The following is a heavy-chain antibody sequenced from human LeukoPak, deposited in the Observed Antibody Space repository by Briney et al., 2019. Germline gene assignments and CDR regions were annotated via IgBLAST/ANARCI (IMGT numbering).Heavy chain of an antibody. D-gene: IGHD5-12*01. V-gene: IGHV4-59*01. J-gene: IGHJ4*02. CDR3: VRAHSYSGHAEADY. CDR1: GDSMDPYY. CDR2: IYYSGAT. Sequence: SETLSLTCTVSGDSMDPYYWSWIRQPPGKRLEWIAYIYYSGATKYNPSLKSRVSISIDTSDKQFSLKVTSVTAADTAVYYCVRAHSYSGHAEADYWGQGTLVTVSS.